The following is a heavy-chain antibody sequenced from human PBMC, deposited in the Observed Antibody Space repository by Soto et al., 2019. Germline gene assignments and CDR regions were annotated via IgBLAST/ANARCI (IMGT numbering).Heavy chain of an antibody. CDR3: ARGTAPLRYFDWLFSSDAFDI. V-gene: IGHV3-7*01. J-gene: IGHJ3*02. D-gene: IGHD3-9*01. CDR1: GFTFSSYW. Sequence: PGGSLRLSCAASGFTFSSYWMSWVRQAPGKGLEWVANIKQDGSEKYYVDSVRGRFTISRDNAKNSLYLQMNSLRAEDTAVYYCARGTAPLRYFDWLFSSDAFDIWGQGTMVTVSS. CDR2: IKQDGSEK.